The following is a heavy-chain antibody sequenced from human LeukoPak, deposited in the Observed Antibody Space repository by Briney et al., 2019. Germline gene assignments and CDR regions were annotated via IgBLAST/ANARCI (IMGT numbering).Heavy chain of an antibody. V-gene: IGHV4-4*02. Sequence: SETLSLTCAVSGGSISSNNWWSWVRQPPGKGLEWVGEIYHSGSTNYNPSLKSRVTISVDKSKNQFFMKLTSVTAADTAVYYCARGIDFRRGHTWWFDPWGQGTLVTVSS. D-gene: IGHD3/OR15-3a*01. J-gene: IGHJ5*02. CDR1: GGSISSNNW. CDR3: ARGIDFRRGHTWWFDP. CDR2: IYHSGST.